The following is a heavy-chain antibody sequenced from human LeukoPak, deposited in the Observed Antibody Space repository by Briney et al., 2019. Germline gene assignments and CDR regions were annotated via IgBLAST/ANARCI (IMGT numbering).Heavy chain of an antibody. CDR1: GGSISSYY. CDR2: IYYSGST. Sequence: SETLSLTCTVSGGSISSYYWSWIRQPPGKGLEWIGYIYYSGSTNYNPSLKSRVTISVDTSKNQFSLKLSSVTAADTAVYYCARTYYYGSGSYSVFDYRGQGTLVTVSS. D-gene: IGHD3-10*01. CDR3: ARTYYYGSGSYSVFDY. J-gene: IGHJ4*02. V-gene: IGHV4-59*08.